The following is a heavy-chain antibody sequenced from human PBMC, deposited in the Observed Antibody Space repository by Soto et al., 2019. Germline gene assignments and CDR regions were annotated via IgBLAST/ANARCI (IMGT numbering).Heavy chain of an antibody. CDR1: GFTFSSYA. J-gene: IGHJ4*02. CDR3: VKGAGYYDSTQEGFDY. V-gene: IGHV3-23*01. Sequence: EVQLLESGGGLVQPGGSLRLSCAASGFTFSSYAMSWVRQAPGKGLEWVSAISGSGGSTYYADSVKGRFTISRDNSKNTLYLQMNSLRAEDTAVYYCVKGAGYYDSTQEGFDYWGQGTLVTVSS. CDR2: ISGSGGST. D-gene: IGHD3-22*01.